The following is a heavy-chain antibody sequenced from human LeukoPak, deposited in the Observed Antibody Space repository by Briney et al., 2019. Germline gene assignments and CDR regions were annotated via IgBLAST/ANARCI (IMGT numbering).Heavy chain of an antibody. V-gene: IGHV1-46*01. CDR3: ARGPTDMDFDY. CDR2: INPSDGTT. J-gene: IGHJ4*02. Sequence: ASVKVSCKASGYTFTKSDYMHWVRQAPGQGLEWMGIINPSDGTTFYAQKFQGRVTMTRDTSTNTVYMELSSLRSEDTAVFYCARGPTDMDFDYWGQGRLVTVCS. CDR1: GYTFTKSDY.